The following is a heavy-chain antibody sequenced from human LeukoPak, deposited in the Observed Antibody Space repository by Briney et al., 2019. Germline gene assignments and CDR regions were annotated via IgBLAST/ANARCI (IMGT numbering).Heavy chain of an antibody. V-gene: IGHV3-7*01. Sequence: GGSLRLSCAASGLTFSDHWFNWVRQAPGKGLEWVAKMNQDGSEKYYVGSVRGRFTISRDNAKNSVYLQMNSLRVEDTANCVKLVGSVPPDGWGKGTLVTVSS. CDR3: LVGSVPPDG. CDR2: MNQDGSEK. D-gene: IGHD2-15*01. J-gene: IGHJ3*01. CDR1: GLTFSDHW.